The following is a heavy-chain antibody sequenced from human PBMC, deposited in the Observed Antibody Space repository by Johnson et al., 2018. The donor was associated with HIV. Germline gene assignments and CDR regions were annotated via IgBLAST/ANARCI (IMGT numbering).Heavy chain of an antibody. CDR3: ARGGLGYQNFHCAFDI. CDR2: ISYDGSNK. V-gene: IGHV3-30-3*01. D-gene: IGHD2-2*01. CDR1: GFTFTSYW. Sequence: QVQLVESGGGLVQPGGSLRLSCAASGFTFTSYWMSWVRQAPGKGLEWVAVISYDGSNKYYADSVKGRFTISRDNSKNTLYLQMNSLRVEDTALYYCARGGLGYQNFHCAFDIGGQGTMVTVSS. J-gene: IGHJ3*02.